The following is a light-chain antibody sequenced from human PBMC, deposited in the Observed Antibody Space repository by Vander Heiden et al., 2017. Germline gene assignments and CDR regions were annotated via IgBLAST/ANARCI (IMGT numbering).Light chain of an antibody. V-gene: IGKV3-11*01. CDR1: QTIRRY. J-gene: IGKJ5*01. CDR3: QQRNDWPVT. Sequence: ATLSCRASQTIRRYLAWYRQQPGQAPRLLIYDSSNRATGLPARFSGSGSGTDFTLTISSLEPEDSAVYYCQQRNDWPVTFGQGTRLEIK. CDR2: DSS.